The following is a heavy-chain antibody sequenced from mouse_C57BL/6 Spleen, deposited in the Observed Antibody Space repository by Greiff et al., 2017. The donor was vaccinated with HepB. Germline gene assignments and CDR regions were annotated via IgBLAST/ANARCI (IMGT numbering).Heavy chain of an antibody. CDR2: ISYDGSN. CDR3: ARHYYGSSLDY. J-gene: IGHJ2*01. CDR1: GYSITSGYY. V-gene: IGHV3-6*01. D-gene: IGHD1-1*01. Sequence: EVKLVESGPGLVKPSQSLSLTCSVTGYSITSGYYWNWIRQFPGNKLEWMGYISYDGSNNYNPSLKNRISITRDTSKNQFFLKLNSVTTEDTATYYCARHYYGSSLDYWGQGTTLTVSS.